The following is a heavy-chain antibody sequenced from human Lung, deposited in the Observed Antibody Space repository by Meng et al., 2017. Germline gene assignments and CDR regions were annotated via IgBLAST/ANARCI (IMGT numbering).Heavy chain of an antibody. Sequence: QVQLQESGPGLVKPSQTLSLTCTVSGVSFSSGGYYWGWFRQHPGRGLEWIGYIYYSGSTFYNPAFKSRVTISVDTSKNQFSLNLNSVSAADTAVYYCVRERNRLLDPWGQGTLVTVSS. CDR2: IYYSGST. J-gene: IGHJ5*02. V-gene: IGHV4-31*03. D-gene: IGHD3-3*01. CDR3: VRERNRLLDP. CDR1: GVSFSSGGYY.